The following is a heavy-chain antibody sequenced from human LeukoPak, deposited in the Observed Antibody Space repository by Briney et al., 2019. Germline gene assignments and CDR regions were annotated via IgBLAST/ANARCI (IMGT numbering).Heavy chain of an antibody. CDR3: ARRELAYDSSGYAWFDP. CDR1: GFTFSSYS. V-gene: IGHV3-21*01. Sequence: GGSLRLSCAASGFTFSSYSMNWVRQAPGKGLEWVSSISSSSSYIYYADSVKGRFTISRDNAKNSLYLQMNSLRAEDTAVYYCARRELAYDSSGYAWFDPWGQGTLVTVSS. J-gene: IGHJ5*02. CDR2: ISSSSSYI. D-gene: IGHD3-22*01.